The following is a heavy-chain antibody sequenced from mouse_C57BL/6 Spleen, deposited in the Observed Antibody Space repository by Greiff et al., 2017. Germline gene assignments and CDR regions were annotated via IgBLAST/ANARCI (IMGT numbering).Heavy chain of an antibody. V-gene: IGHV2-2*01. CDR1: GFSLTSYG. D-gene: IGHD1-1*01. Sequence: VQGVESGPGLVQPSQSLSITCTVSGFSLTSYGVHWVRQSPGKGLEWLGVIWSGGSTDYNAAFISRLSISKDNSKSQVFFKMNSLQADDTAIYYCASPYYYGAYYAMDYWGQGTSVTVSS. CDR3: ASPYYYGAYYAMDY. CDR2: IWSGGST. J-gene: IGHJ4*01.